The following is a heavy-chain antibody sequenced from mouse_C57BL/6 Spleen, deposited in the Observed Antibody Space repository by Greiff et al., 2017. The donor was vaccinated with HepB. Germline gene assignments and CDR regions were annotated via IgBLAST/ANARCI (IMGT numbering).Heavy chain of an antibody. CDR3: ATYGYDPFDY. Sequence: VQLQQSGAELVKPGASVKLSCKASGYTFTSYWMQWVKQRPGQGLEWIGEIDPSDSYTNYNQKFKGKATLTVDTSSSTAYMQLSSLTSEDSAVYYCATYGYDPFDYWGQGTTLTVSS. D-gene: IGHD2-2*01. V-gene: IGHV1-50*01. CDR1: GYTFTSYW. J-gene: IGHJ2*01. CDR2: IDPSDSYT.